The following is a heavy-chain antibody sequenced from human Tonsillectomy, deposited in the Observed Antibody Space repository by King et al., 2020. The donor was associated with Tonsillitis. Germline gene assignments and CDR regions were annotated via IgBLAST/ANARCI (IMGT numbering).Heavy chain of an antibody. CDR2: ISSSSSYI. J-gene: IGHJ5*02. CDR3: AIRNSGYGGGFDP. D-gene: IGHD5-12*01. V-gene: IGHV3-21*01. Sequence: VQLVESGGGLVKPGGSLRLSCAASGFTFSSYSMNWVRQAPGKGLEGVSSISSSSSYIYYADSVKGRFTISRDNAKNSLYLQMNSLRAEDTAVYYWAIRNSGYGGGFDPWGQGTLVTVSS. CDR1: GFTFSSYS.